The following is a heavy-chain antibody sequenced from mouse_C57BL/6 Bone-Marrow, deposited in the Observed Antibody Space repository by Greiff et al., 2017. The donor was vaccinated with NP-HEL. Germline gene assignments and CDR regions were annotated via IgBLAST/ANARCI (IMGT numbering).Heavy chain of an antibody. Sequence: EVKLMESGGGLVQSGRSLRLSCATSGFTFSDFYMEWVRQAPGKGLEWIAASRNKANDYTTEYSVSVKGRLIVSRATSQSILYLQMIALRAEDTAIYYCARDAYYDYDGRFAYWGQGTLVTVSA. CDR3: ARDAYYDYDGRFAY. CDR1: GFTFSDFY. D-gene: IGHD2-4*01. CDR2: SRNKANDYTT. V-gene: IGHV7-1*01. J-gene: IGHJ3*01.